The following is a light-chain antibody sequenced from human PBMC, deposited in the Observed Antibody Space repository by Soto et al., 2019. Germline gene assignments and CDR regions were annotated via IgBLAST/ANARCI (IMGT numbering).Light chain of an antibody. CDR3: QQRSNWRIT. J-gene: IGKJ5*01. V-gene: IGKV3-11*01. Sequence: EVGLTQSPATLSLSPGERATLSCRASQSVVRYLAWFQQKPAQAPRLLIYDASYRATGVPARFSGSGSGTDFTLTISSLETDDFAVYYCQQRSNWRITFGLGTRLAIK. CDR1: QSVVRY. CDR2: DAS.